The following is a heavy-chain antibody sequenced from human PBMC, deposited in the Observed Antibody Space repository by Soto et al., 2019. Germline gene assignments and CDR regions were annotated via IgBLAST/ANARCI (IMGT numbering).Heavy chain of an antibody. CDR3: ARISRWEQQLVFSRKRVDYYYYGMDV. CDR2: IFSNDEK. J-gene: IGHJ6*02. CDR1: GFSLSNARMG. D-gene: IGHD6-13*01. V-gene: IGHV2-26*01. Sequence: QVTLKESGPVLVKPTETLTLTCTVSGFSLSNARMGVSWIRQPPGKALEWLAHIFSNDEKSYSTSLKSRLTISKDTSKSQVVLTMTNMDPVDTATYYCARISRWEQQLVFSRKRVDYYYYGMDVWGQGTTVTVSS.